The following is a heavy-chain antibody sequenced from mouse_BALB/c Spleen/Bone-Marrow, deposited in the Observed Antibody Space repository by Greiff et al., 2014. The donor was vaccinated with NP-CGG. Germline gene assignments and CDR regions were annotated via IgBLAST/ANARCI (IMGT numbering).Heavy chain of an antibody. CDR3: TSLSSMITAAWFAY. V-gene: IGHV5-6-3*01. D-gene: IGHD2-4*01. CDR2: IKSNGGST. CDR1: GFTFSSYG. J-gene: IGHJ3*01. Sequence: DVMLVESGGGLVQPGGSLKLSCAASGFTFSSYGMSWVRQNIDKRLELVATIKSNGGSTYYPDSVKGRFSISRDNAKNTLYLQMSSLKSEDTAMYYCTSLSSMITAAWFAYWGRGTLVTISA.